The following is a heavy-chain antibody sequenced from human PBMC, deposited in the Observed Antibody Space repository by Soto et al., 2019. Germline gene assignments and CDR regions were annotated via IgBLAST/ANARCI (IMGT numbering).Heavy chain of an antibody. D-gene: IGHD3-10*01. J-gene: IGHJ4*02. CDR1: GLTLSNHA. CDR2: VSEYGDVT. Sequence: GGSLRLSCAASGLTLSNHAMTWVRQAPGKGLDWVSTVSEYGDVTYYADSVRGRFTISRDNSKNTLYLQLNNLRVEDTAVYYCVPGSSGTRGEDSWGPGVVVTVSS. V-gene: IGHV3-23*01. CDR3: VPGSSGTRGEDS.